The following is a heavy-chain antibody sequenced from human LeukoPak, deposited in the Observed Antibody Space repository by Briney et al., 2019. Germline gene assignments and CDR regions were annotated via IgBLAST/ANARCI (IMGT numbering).Heavy chain of an antibody. J-gene: IGHJ4*02. CDR2: IYYSGST. Sequence: SETLSLTCAVYGGSFSGYYWSWIRQPPGKGLEWIGYIYYSGSTNYNPSLKSRVTISVDTSKNQFSLKLSSVTAADTAVYYCARSRPAAGSVFFDYWGQGTLVTVSS. CDR3: ARSRPAAGSVFFDY. V-gene: IGHV4-59*08. CDR1: GGSFSGYY. D-gene: IGHD6-13*01.